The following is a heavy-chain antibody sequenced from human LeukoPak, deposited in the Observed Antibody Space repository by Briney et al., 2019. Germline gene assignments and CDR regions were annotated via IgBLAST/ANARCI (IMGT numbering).Heavy chain of an antibody. Sequence: GGALKISFKGSGYSFTSYWIGWVRPMPGKGLGWMGIIYPGDSDTRYSPSFQGQVTISADKSISTAYLQWSSLKASDTAMYYCARHGYSFLGQDYWGQGTLVTVSS. CDR1: GYSFTSYW. CDR3: ARHGYSFLGQDY. V-gene: IGHV5-51*01. CDR2: IYPGDSDT. D-gene: IGHD5-18*01. J-gene: IGHJ4*02.